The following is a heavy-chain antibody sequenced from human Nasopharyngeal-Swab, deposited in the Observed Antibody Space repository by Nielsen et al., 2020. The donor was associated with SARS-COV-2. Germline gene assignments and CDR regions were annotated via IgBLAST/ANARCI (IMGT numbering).Heavy chain of an antibody. CDR2: ISSSGSII. D-gene: IGHD4-17*01. CDR1: GFTFSSYE. CDR3: AREGSYGDYDNWFDP. V-gene: IGHV3-48*03. J-gene: IGHJ5*02. Sequence: GESLKISCAASGFTFSSYEMNWVRQAPGKGLEWVSYISSSGSIIYYADSVKGRFTISRDNAKNSLYLQMNSLRAEDTAVYYCAREGSYGDYDNWFDPWGQGTLVTVSS.